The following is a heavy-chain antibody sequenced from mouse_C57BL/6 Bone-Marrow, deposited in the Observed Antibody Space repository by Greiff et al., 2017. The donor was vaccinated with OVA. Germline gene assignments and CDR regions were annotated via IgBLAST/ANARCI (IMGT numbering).Heavy chain of an antibody. D-gene: IGHD1-1*01. CDR2: ISNLAYSI. CDR3: ARRGTTVVARDWYFDV. Sequence: EVMLVESGGGLVQPGGSLKLSCAASGFTFSDYGMAWVRQAPRKGPEWVAFISNLAYSIYYADTVTGRFTISRENAKNTLYLEMRSLRSEDTAMYYCARRGTTVVARDWYFDVWGTGTTVTVSS. J-gene: IGHJ1*03. CDR1: GFTFSDYG. V-gene: IGHV5-15*04.